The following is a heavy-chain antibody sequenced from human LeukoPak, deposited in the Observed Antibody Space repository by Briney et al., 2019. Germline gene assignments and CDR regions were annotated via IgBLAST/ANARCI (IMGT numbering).Heavy chain of an antibody. CDR1: GFTFSNYW. Sequence: PGGSLRLSRAASGFTFSNYWLTWVRQAPGRGLEWVANIKQDGGEKHYVDSVKGRFTISRDNAKNSLYLQMNSLRAEDAAVYYCARDRQIAYWGQGTLVTVSS. CDR3: ARDRQIAY. J-gene: IGHJ4*02. V-gene: IGHV3-7*01. CDR2: IKQDGGEK.